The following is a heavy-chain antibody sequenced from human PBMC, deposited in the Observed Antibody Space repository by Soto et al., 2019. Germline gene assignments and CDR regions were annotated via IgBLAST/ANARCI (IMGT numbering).Heavy chain of an antibody. V-gene: IGHV3-21*01. CDR3: ARVPLYAGAAVYCSFDA. D-gene: IGHD2-2*01. J-gene: IGHJ5*01. CDR1: GFDLTCSR. Sequence: PGGSLRLSCVASGFDLTCSRMNWVRQAPGKGLEWVASISGSGNDTFYRHSVKGRFAISRDSAGTSLFLRMDSVKVEDTAVYHCARVPLYAGAAVYCSFDAWGPGTVVTVSS. CDR2: ISGSGNDT.